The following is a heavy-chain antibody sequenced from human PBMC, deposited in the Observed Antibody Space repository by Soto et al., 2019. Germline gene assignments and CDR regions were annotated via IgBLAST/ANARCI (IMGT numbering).Heavy chain of an antibody. J-gene: IGHJ4*01. D-gene: IGHD2-2*01. CDR1: GYSISSGYY. CDR2: VYHSGNT. CDR3: ARVSYCSTTSCYSGDSYYFDY. Sequence: SETLSLTCAVSGYSISSGYYWGWIRQPPGKGLEWIGSVYHSGNTFYNPSLKSRVTISIDTSRNQFSLKLSSVTAADTAVFYCARVSYCSTTSCYSGDSYYFDYWGRGTLVTVS. V-gene: IGHV4-38-2*01.